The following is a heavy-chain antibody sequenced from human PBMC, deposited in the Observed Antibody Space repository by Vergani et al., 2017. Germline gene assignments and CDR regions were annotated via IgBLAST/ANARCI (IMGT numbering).Heavy chain of an antibody. J-gene: IGHJ4*02. Sequence: EVQLVQSGAEVKKPGESLRISCKGSGYSFTSYWISWVRQMPGKGLEWMGRIDPSDSYTNYSPSFQGHVTIPADKSSSTAYLQWSSLKASDTAMYYCARLSYYYDSSGSATIDYWGQGTLVTVSS. CDR2: IDPSDSYT. CDR3: ARLSYYYDSSGSATIDY. CDR1: GYSFTSYW. D-gene: IGHD3-22*01. V-gene: IGHV5-10-1*03.